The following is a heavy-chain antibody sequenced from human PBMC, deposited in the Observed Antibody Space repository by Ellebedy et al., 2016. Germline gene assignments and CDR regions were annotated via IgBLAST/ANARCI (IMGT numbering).Heavy chain of an antibody. CDR1: GASISSSNNY. V-gene: IGHV4-39*01. CDR2: VHESGST. D-gene: IGHD2-2*01. Sequence: LETLSLTCTVSGASISSSNNYWGWIRQPPGKGLEWIGSVHESGSTYYNPSLESRVTISVDTSKNQFSLKLSSVTAADTAVYYCARSRSCDSTTCYEDYNYFGPWGQGTLVTVSS. CDR3: ARSRSCDSTTCYEDYNYFGP. J-gene: IGHJ5*02.